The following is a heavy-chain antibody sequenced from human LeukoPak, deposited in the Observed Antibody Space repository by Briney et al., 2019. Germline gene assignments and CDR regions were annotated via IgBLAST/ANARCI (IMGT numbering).Heavy chain of an antibody. D-gene: IGHD3-10*01. CDR1: GGSISSYY. J-gene: IGHJ5*02. V-gene: IGHV4-59*01. CDR2: IYYSGST. CDR3: ARNRGGSGTYAAELYNWFDP. Sequence: SETLSLTCTVSGGSISSYYWSWIRQPPGEGLEWIGYIYYSGSTNYNPSLKSRVTISVDTSKNQFPLKLSSVTAADTAMYYCARNRGGSGTYAAELYNWFDPWGQGTLVTVSS.